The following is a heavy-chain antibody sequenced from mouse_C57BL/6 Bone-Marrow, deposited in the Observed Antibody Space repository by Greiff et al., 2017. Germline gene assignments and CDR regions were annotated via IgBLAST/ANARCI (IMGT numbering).Heavy chain of an antibody. CDR1: GFSLTSYG. CDR3: ACYYYGSSLYAMDY. V-gene: IGHV2-2*01. D-gene: IGHD1-1*01. J-gene: IGHJ4*01. CDR2: IWSGGST. Sequence: VMLVESGPGLVQPSQSLSITCTVPGFSLTSYGVHWVRQSPGKGLEWLGVIWSGGSTDYNAAFISRLSISKDNSKSQVFFKMNSLQADDTAIYYCACYYYGSSLYAMDYWGQGTSVTVSS.